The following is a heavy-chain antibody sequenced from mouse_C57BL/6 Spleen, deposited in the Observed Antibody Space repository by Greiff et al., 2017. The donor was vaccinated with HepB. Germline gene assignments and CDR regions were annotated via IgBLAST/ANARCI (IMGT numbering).Heavy chain of an antibody. Sequence: VQLQQPGAELVRPGSSVKLSCKASGYTFTSYWMDWVKQRPGQGLEWIGNIYPSDSETHYNQKFKDKATLTVDKSSSTAYMQLSSLTSEDSAVYYCARPYYYGSRGFAYWGQGTLVTVSA. CDR1: GYTFTSYW. D-gene: IGHD1-1*01. CDR2: IYPSDSET. V-gene: IGHV1-61*01. CDR3: ARPYYYGSRGFAY. J-gene: IGHJ3*01.